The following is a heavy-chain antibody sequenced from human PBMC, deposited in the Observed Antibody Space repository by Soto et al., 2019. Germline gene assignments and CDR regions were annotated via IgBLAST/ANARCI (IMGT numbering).Heavy chain of an antibody. V-gene: IGHV3-23*01. CDR1: GFTFSSYA. CDR2: ISGSGGST. J-gene: IGHJ4*02. CDR3: AKSGKYGDYLYYFDY. D-gene: IGHD4-17*01. Sequence: GGSLRLSCAASGFTFSSYAMSWVRQAPGKGLEWVSAISGSGGSTYYADSVKGRFTISRDNSKNTLYLQMNSLRAEDTAVYYCAKSGKYGDYLYYFDYWGQGTLVTVSS.